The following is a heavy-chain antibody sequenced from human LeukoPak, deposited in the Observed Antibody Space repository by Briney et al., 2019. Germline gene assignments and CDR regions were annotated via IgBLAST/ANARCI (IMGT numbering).Heavy chain of an antibody. V-gene: IGHV4-30-2*01. CDR2: IYHSGST. CDR1: GGSISSGGYS. CDR3: ARAYGSGSYYSPQHYFDY. Sequence: SETLSLTCAVSGGSISSGGYSWSWKRQPPGKGVEWIGYIYHSGSTYYNSSLKSLVTISVDRSKNQFSLKLSSVTAADTAVYYCARAYGSGSYYSPQHYFDYWGQGTLVTVSS. D-gene: IGHD3-10*01. J-gene: IGHJ4*02.